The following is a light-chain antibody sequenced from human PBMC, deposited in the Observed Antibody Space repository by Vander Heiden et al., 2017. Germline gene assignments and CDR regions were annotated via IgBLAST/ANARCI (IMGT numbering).Light chain of an antibody. CDR1: QSISHY. Sequence: IRMTQSRSSFSASTADSATITCRASQSISHYVAWYQQKPGKAPNLLIYSASTLQIGVPSRFSGSGSGTDFTLTISCLQSEDFATYYCQQEDSSPRTFGQGTKVEIK. J-gene: IGKJ1*01. V-gene: IGKV1-8*01. CDR2: SAS. CDR3: QQEDSSPRT.